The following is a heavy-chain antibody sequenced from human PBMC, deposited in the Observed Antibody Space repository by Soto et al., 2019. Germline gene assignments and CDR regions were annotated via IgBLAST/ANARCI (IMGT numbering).Heavy chain of an antibody. V-gene: IGHV3-23*01. CDR3: SETRGVRGGGAED. CDR2: ISGSGDNA. D-gene: IGHD3-10*01. CDR1: GFTFRGYV. J-gene: IGHJ4*02. Sequence: VQLLESGGGLVQPGGSLRLSCAASGFTFRGYVISWFRQTPGKGLEWVSDISGSGDNANYGDSVKGRFIISRDDPKKTVYLPMNSLRAEDPAVFYCSETRGVRGGGAEDWGPGTLVAVSS.